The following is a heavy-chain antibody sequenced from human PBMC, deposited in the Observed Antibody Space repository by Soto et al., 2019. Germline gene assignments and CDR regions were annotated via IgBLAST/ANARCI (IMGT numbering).Heavy chain of an antibody. J-gene: IGHJ6*02. D-gene: IGHD3-10*01. Sequence: ASVKVSCKASGYTFTSYYMHWVRQAPGQGLEWMGIINPSGGSTSYAQKFQGRVTMTRDTSTSTVYMELSSLRSEDTAVYYCGRLAQGNYYGMDVWGQGTTVTVSS. CDR3: GRLAQGNYYGMDV. CDR1: GYTFTSYY. V-gene: IGHV1-46*03. CDR2: INPSGGST.